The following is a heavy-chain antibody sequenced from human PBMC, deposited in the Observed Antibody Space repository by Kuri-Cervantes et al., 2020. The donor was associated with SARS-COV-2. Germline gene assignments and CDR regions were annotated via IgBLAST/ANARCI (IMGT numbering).Heavy chain of an antibody. CDR2: VKTNSGNT. CDR1: ETTFPNYD. Sequence: ASVKVSCKAPETTFPNYDINWVRQATGQGLEWMGMVKTNSGNTLYAHIFQGRVTMTEDTSTDTAYMELSSLRSEDTAVYYCARVRRSSYYDILTGTNRTYYYYMDVWGKGTTVTVSS. D-gene: IGHD3-9*01. J-gene: IGHJ6*03. CDR3: ARVRRSSYYDILTGTNRTYYYYMDV. V-gene: IGHV1-8*01.